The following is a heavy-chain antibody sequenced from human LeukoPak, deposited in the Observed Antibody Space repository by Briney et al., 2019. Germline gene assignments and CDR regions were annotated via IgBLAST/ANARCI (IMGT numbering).Heavy chain of an antibody. CDR3: ARDEWELLRAY. J-gene: IGHJ4*02. V-gene: IGHV3-7*01. D-gene: IGHD1-26*01. Sequence: PGGSLRLSCAASGFTFSTYWMSWVRQAPGKGLEWVANIRQDGSEKYYVDSVKGRFTISRDNAKNSLFLQMNSLRAEDTAVYYCARDEWELLRAYWGQGTLVTVSS. CDR2: IRQDGSEK. CDR1: GFTFSTYW.